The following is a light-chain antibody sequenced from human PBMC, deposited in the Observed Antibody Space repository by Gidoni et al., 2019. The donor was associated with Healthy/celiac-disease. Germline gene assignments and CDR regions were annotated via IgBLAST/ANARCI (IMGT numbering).Light chain of an antibody. CDR2: AAS. Sequence: DIQLTQSPSFLSASVGDRVTITCRASQGISSYLAWYQQKPGKAPKHLIYAASTLQSGVPARFSGSGSGTEFTLTISSLQPEDFATYYCQQLNSYPHTFGQGTKLEIK. V-gene: IGKV1-9*01. J-gene: IGKJ2*01. CDR1: QGISSY. CDR3: QQLNSYPHT.